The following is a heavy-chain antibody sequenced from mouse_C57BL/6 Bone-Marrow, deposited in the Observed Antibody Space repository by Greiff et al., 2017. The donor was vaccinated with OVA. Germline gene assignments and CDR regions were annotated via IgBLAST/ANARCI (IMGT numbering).Heavy chain of an antibody. CDR2: IDPSDSYT. Sequence: VQLQQPGAELVMPGASVKLSCKASGYTFTSYWMHWVEQRPGQGLEWIGEIDPSDSYTNYNQKFKGKSTLTVDKSSSTAYMQLSSLTSEDSAVYYCARRDYYGSLYFDYWGQGTTLTVSS. CDR3: ARRDYYGSLYFDY. V-gene: IGHV1-69*01. J-gene: IGHJ2*01. D-gene: IGHD1-1*01. CDR1: GYTFTSYW.